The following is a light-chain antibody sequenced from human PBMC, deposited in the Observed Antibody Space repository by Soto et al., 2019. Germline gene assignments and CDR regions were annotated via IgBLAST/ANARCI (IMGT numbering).Light chain of an antibody. J-gene: IGKJ3*01. CDR1: QGIANF. V-gene: IGKV1-9*01. Sequence: IQLTQSPSSLSASVGDRVTISCRASQGIANFLAWYQQKPGKAPKLLIYAASTLQSGVPSRFSGSGSGTDFTLIISSMQPEDFATYYCQQLNRFPMPFGPGTKVDTK. CDR3: QQLNRFPMP. CDR2: AAS.